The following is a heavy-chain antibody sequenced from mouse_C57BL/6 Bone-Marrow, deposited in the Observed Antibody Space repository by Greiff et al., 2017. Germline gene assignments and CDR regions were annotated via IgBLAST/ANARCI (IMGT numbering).Heavy chain of an antibody. V-gene: IGHV14-4*01. Sequence: VQLKQSGAELVRPGASVKLSCTASGFNIKDDYMHWVKQRPEQGLEWIGWIDPENGDTEYASKFQGKATITADTSSNTAYLQLSSLTSEDTAVYYCTGSQAWFAYWGQGTRVTVSA. CDR3: TGSQAWFAY. J-gene: IGHJ3*01. CDR1: GFNIKDDY. D-gene: IGHD1-1*01. CDR2: IDPENGDT.